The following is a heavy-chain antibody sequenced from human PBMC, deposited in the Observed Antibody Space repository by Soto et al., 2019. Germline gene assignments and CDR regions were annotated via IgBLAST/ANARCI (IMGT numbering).Heavy chain of an antibody. Sequence: GASVKVSCKASGYTFTSYYMHWVRQAPGQGLEWMGIINPSGGSTSYAQKFQGRVTMTRDTSTSTVYMELSSLRSEDTAVYYCARDFGEMATIYYFDYWGQGTLVTVSS. V-gene: IGHV1-46*01. CDR1: GYTFTSYY. CDR2: INPSGGST. J-gene: IGHJ4*02. CDR3: ARDFGEMATIYYFDY. D-gene: IGHD3-10*01.